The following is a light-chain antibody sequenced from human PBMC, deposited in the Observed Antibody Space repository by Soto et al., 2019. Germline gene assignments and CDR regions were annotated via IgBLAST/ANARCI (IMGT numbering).Light chain of an antibody. CDR3: QQYNSYSWT. CDR2: GAS. CDR1: QSVGSSY. J-gene: IGKJ1*01. V-gene: IGKV3-20*01. Sequence: EIVLTQSPGTLSLSPGEGATLSCRASQSVGSSYLAWYQQRPGQAPRLLITGASNRATGVADRFGGSGSGTEFTLTISSLQPDDFATYYCQQYNSYSWTFGQGTKVDIK.